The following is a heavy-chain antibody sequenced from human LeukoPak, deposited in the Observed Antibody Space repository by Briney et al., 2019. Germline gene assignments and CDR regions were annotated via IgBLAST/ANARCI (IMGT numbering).Heavy chain of an antibody. J-gene: IGHJ4*02. D-gene: IGHD6-6*01. CDR1: GYTFTGYY. CDR2: INPNSGGT. CDR3: ASPYSSSSGFDY. V-gene: IGHV1-2*02. Sequence: GASVKVSCKASGYTFTGYYMHWVRQAPGQGLEWMGWINPNSGGTNCAQKFQGRVTMTRDTSISTAYMELSRLRSDDTAVYYCASPYSSSSGFDYWGQGTLVTVSS.